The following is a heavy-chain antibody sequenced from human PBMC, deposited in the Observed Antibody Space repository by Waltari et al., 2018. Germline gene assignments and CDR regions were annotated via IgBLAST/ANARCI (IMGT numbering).Heavy chain of an antibody. J-gene: IGHJ3*02. V-gene: IGHV4-39*02. CDR1: GGSISSSAYY. CDR3: ARRGDWLPLDAFDI. D-gene: IGHD2-15*01. CDR2: IYPSGDT. Sequence: QLQLQESGPGLVKSSETLSLTCAVPGGSISSSAYYWVWLRPPPGKELEWIGSIYPSGDTYYHASLESRVRVSVDRSSNHFSMTLSSVTAADTAVYYCARRGDWLPLDAFDIWGQGTVVTVSS.